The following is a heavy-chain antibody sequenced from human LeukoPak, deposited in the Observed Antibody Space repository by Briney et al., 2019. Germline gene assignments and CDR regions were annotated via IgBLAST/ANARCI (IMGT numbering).Heavy chain of an antibody. CDR3: ARDQHRTLYCSSISCYWRENWFDP. CDR1: GYSISSGYY. J-gene: IGHJ5*02. Sequence: SETLSLTCSVSGYSISSGYYWGWIRQPPGKGLEWIGSIYHSGSTYYNPSLKSRVTISVDTSKNQFSLKLSSVTAADTAVYYCARDQHRTLYCSSISCYWRENWFDPWGQGTLVTVSS. D-gene: IGHD2-2*01. V-gene: IGHV4-38-2*02. CDR2: IYHSGST.